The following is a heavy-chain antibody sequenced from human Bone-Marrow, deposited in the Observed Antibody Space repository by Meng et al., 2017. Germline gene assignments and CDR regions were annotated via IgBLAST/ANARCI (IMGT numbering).Heavy chain of an antibody. Sequence: SETLSLTCTVSGGSISRYYWSWIRQPPGKGLEWIGYIYDSGSTNYNPSLKSRVTISVDTSKNQFSLKLSSVTATDTAVYYCAREMRGVSYSYFFDYWGQGTLVTVSS. CDR1: GGSISRYY. V-gene: IGHV4-59*12. CDR3: AREMRGVSYSYFFDY. CDR2: IYDSGST. J-gene: IGHJ4*02. D-gene: IGHD1-26*01.